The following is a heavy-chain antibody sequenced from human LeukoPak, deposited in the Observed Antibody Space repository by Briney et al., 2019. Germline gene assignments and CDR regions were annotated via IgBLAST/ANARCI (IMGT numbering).Heavy chain of an antibody. Sequence: PGRSLRLSCAASIFTFSSYGMHWVRQAPGKGLEWVAVISYDGSDKYYADSVKGRFTISRDNSKNTPYLQMNSLRAEDTAVYYCAKGRSTGWFGEWLDHWGQGTLVTVSS. V-gene: IGHV3-30*18. D-gene: IGHD3-10*01. CDR2: ISYDGSDK. CDR1: IFTFSSYG. CDR3: AKGRSTGWFGEWLDH. J-gene: IGHJ4*02.